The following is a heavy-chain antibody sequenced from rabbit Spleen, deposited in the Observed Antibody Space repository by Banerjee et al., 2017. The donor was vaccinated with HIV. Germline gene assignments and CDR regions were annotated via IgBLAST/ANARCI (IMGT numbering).Heavy chain of an antibody. CDR1: GFSFSAGYY. CDR3: ARDTGSSFSTYGMDL. D-gene: IGHD8-1*01. CDR2: IDTGSSGFT. J-gene: IGHJ6*01. Sequence: QEQLVESGGGLVKPEGFLTLTCTASGFSFSAGYYMCWVRQAPGKGREWIACIDTGSSGFTYFASWAKGRFTISKPSSTTVTLQMTSLTAADTATYFCARDTGSSFSTYGMDLWGQGTLVTVS. V-gene: IGHV1S45*01.